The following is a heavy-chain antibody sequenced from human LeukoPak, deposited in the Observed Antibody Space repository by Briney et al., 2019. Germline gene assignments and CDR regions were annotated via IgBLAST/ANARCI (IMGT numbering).Heavy chain of an antibody. CDR3: ARGRGIVATIFFRY. CDR1: GFTFSSYA. D-gene: IGHD5-12*01. CDR2: ISGSGGST. Sequence: GGSLRLSCAASGFTFSSYAMSWVRQAPGKGLEWVSAISGSGGSTYYADSVKGRFTISRDNSKNTLFLQMNSLRAEDTAVYYCARGRGIVATIFFRYWGQGTLVTVSS. J-gene: IGHJ4*02. V-gene: IGHV3-23*01.